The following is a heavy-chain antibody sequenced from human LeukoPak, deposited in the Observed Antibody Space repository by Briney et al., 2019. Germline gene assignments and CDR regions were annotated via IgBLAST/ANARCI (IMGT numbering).Heavy chain of an antibody. Sequence: SETLSLTCTVSGGSISSGSYYWSWIRQPAGKGLEWIGRIYTSGSTNYNPSLKSRVTISVDTSKNQFSLKLSSVTAADTAVYYCAREVSSSWYGDVWGKGTTVTVSS. D-gene: IGHD6-13*01. CDR1: GGSISSGSYY. CDR2: IYTSGST. J-gene: IGHJ6*04. CDR3: AREVSSSWYGDV. V-gene: IGHV4-61*02.